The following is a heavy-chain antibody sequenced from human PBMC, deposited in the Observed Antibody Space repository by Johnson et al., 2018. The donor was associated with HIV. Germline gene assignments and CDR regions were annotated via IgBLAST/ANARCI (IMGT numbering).Heavy chain of an antibody. J-gene: IGHJ3*02. CDR3: AREGASGYSFANWIDDAFDI. Sequence: VQLVESGGGLIQPGGSLRLSCAASGFTVSSNYMSWVRQAPGKGLEWVSVIYSGGSTYYADSVTCRFTISRDNSKNTLYLQKNSLRAEDTALYYCAREGASGYSFANWIDDAFDIWGQGTMVTVSS. CDR1: GFTVSSNY. V-gene: IGHV3-53*01. CDR2: IYSGGST. D-gene: IGHD5-18*01.